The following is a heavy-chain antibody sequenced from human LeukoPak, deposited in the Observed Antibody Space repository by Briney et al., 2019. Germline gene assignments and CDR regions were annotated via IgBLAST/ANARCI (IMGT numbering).Heavy chain of an antibody. CDR3: ATIYGSGSSSLGHAFDI. J-gene: IGHJ3*02. V-gene: IGHV4-34*01. Sequence: SETLSLTCAVYGGSFSGYYCSWIRRPPGKGLEWIGEISHTGSTNYNPSLKSRVTISVDTSKNQFSLKLSSVTAADTAVYYCATIYGSGSSSLGHAFDIWGQGTMVTVSS. CDR1: GGSFSGYY. CDR2: ISHTGST. D-gene: IGHD3-10*01.